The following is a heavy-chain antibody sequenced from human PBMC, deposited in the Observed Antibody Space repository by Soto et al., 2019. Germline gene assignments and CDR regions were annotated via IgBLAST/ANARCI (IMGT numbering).Heavy chain of an antibody. Sequence: SLTCTVSGGSISSYYWSWIRQPPGKGLEWIGYIYYSGSTNYNPSLNSRVTISVDTSKNQFSLKLSSVTAAVTAVYYCAIVIVGFLGYCSSTSCPSMDVWGQGTTVTVSS. V-gene: IGHV4-59*01. CDR1: GGSISSYY. D-gene: IGHD2-2*01. CDR3: AIVIVGFLGYCSSTSCPSMDV. J-gene: IGHJ6*02. CDR2: IYYSGST.